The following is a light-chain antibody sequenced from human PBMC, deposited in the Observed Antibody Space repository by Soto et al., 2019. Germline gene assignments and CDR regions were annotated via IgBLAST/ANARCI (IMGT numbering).Light chain of an antibody. V-gene: IGKV1-5*01. CDR3: QQYNRFSTWT. J-gene: IGKJ1*01. CDR2: NAS. CDR1: QSISYY. Sequence: DIQMTQSPSTLSASVGDRVTITCRASQSISYYLAWYQKKPGKAPKVMXWNASSLQRGVPSRFSGSGSGTEFTLTISSLLPDDFATYYCQQYNRFSTWTFGQGTKVDIK.